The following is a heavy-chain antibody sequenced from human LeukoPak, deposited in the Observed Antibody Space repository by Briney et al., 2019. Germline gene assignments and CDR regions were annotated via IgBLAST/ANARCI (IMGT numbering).Heavy chain of an antibody. Sequence: GGSLRLSCAASGFTFSSYAMSWVRQAPGKGLEWVAVISYDGSNKYYADSVKGRFTISRDNSKNTLYLQMNSLRAEDTAVYYCAKPNRPSRVVITSAFDIWGQGTMVTVSS. CDR2: ISYDGSNK. V-gene: IGHV3-30*18. CDR1: GFTFSSYA. CDR3: AKPNRPSRVVITSAFDI. D-gene: IGHD3-22*01. J-gene: IGHJ3*02.